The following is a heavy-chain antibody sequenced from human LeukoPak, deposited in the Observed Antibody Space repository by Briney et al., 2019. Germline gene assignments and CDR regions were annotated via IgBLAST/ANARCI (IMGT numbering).Heavy chain of an antibody. CDR1: GFTVSSNY. J-gene: IGHJ4*02. CDR3: ASVRYFDRAFDY. CDR2: IYSGGST. D-gene: IGHD3-9*01. Sequence: LAGGSLRLSCAASGFTVSSNYMSWVRQAPGKGLEWVSVIYSGGSTYYADSVKGRFTISRDNSKNTLYLQMNSLRAEDTAVYYCASVRYFDRAFDYWGQGTLVTVSS. V-gene: IGHV3-53*01.